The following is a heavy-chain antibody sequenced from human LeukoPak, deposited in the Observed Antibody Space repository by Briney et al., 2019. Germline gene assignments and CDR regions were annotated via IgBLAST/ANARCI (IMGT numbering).Heavy chain of an antibody. J-gene: IGHJ6*03. Sequence: SETLSLTCAVSGGSISSSNWWSWVRQPPGKGLEWIGEIYHSGSTNYNPSLKSRVTISVDKSKNQFSLKLSSVTAADTAVYYCAKAGNRRNYYYYYYMDVWGKGTTVTVSS. D-gene: IGHD1-14*01. CDR1: GGSISSSNW. CDR3: AKAGNRRNYYYYYYMDV. CDR2: IYHSGST. V-gene: IGHV4-4*02.